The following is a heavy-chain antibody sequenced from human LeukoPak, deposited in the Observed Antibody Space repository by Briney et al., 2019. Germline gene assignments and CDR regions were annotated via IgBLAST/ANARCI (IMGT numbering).Heavy chain of an antibody. CDR2: ISSSSSYI. CDR3: ARDGPAAGLYFDY. D-gene: IGHD6-13*01. V-gene: IGHV3-21*04. J-gene: IGHJ4*02. Sequence: GGSLRLSCAASGFTFSSYSMNWVRQAPGKGLEWVSSISSSSSYIYYADSVKGRFTISRDNAQNSLTLQMNSLRAEDTAVYYCARDGPAAGLYFDYWGQGTLVTVSS. CDR1: GFTFSSYS.